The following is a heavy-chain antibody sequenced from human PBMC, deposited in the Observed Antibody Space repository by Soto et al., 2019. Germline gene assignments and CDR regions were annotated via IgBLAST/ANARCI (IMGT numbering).Heavy chain of an antibody. J-gene: IGHJ4*02. CDR1: GDTFTSYY. D-gene: IGHD6-19*01. CDR3: ARGRSVAGKKFDY. V-gene: IGHV1-46*01. Sequence: QVRLVQSGAEVKAPGASVKVSCKAPGDTFTSYYMHWVRQAPGHGLEWMGVINPNGGSTRFAQKFQGRVTMTRDTSITTVYMELNSLRSDDTAVYYCARGRSVAGKKFDYWGQGTLVTVS. CDR2: INPNGGST.